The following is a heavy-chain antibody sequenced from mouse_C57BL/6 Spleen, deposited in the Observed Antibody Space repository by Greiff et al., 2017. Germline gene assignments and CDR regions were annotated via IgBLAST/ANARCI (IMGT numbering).Heavy chain of an antibody. V-gene: IGHV14-2*01. CDR3: ARGDYYAMDY. J-gene: IGHJ4*01. Sequence: VHVKQSGAELVKPGASVKLSCTASGFNINDSYMHWVKQRTEQGLEWIGRIDPEDGETKSAPKFQGKATLTADTSSNTAYLQLSSLTSEDTAVYYCARGDYYAMDYWGQGTSVTVSS. CDR2: IDPEDGET. CDR1: GFNINDSY.